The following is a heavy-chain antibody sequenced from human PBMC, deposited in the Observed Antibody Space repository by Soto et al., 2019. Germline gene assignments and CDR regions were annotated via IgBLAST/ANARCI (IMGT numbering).Heavy chain of an antibody. D-gene: IGHD6-13*01. J-gene: IGHJ4*02. CDR3: AKYSTSWRGGQFDY. Sequence: EVQLLESGGGLVQPGGSLRLSCAASGFTFSSYAMSCVRQAPGKGLEWVLAVSSSGGSTYYADSVKGRFTISRDNSKNTLYLQMNSLRAEDTAVYYCAKYSTSWRGGQFDYWGQGTLVTVSS. CDR2: VSSSGGST. CDR1: GFTFSSYA. V-gene: IGHV3-23*01.